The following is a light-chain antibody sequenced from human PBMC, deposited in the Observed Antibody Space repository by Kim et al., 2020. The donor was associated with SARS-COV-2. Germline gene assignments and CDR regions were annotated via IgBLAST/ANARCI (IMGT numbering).Light chain of an antibody. CDR2: QDS. V-gene: IGLV3-1*01. CDR3: QAWDSSTVV. Sequence: VAPGQTASITCYGDKLGDKYACWYQQKPGQSPVLVIYQDSKRPSGIPERFSGSNSGNTATLTISGTQAMDEADYYCQAWDSSTVVFGGGTQLTVL. J-gene: IGLJ2*01. CDR1: KLGDKY.